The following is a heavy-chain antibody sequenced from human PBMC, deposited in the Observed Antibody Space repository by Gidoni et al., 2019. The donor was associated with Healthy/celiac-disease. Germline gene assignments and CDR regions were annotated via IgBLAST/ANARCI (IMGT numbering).Heavy chain of an antibody. CDR2: INHSGST. CDR3: ASPSYGSGLT. Sequence: PGKGLEWIGEINHSGSTNYNPSLKSRVTISVDTSKNQFSLKLSSVTAADTAVYYCASPSYGSGLTWGQGTLVTVSS. J-gene: IGHJ5*02. D-gene: IGHD3-10*01. V-gene: IGHV4-34*01.